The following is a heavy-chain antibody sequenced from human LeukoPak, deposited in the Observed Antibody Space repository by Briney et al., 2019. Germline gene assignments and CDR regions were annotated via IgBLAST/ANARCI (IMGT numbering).Heavy chain of an antibody. J-gene: IGHJ3*01. Sequence: PGGSLRLSCAASGFTFSSYAMSWVRQAPGKGLEWVSSISVSGGSTYSADSVKGRFTISRDNSKNTLYLQMNSLRPEDTAVYYCARCTASCYANAFDVWGQGTLLTVSS. V-gene: IGHV3-23*01. CDR1: GFTFSSYA. D-gene: IGHD2-2*01. CDR3: ARCTASCYANAFDV. CDR2: ISVSGGST.